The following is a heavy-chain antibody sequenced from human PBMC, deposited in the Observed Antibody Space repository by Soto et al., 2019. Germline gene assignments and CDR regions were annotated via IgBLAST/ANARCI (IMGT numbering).Heavy chain of an antibody. Sequence: SGPTLVNPPQTLTLTCSFSGFSLTTGVGVGWIRQPPGKALEWLAIIYWNDEKLYNPSLKTSLTITKDTSKNQVVLTVTDMDPVDTATYYCAHRVNMARGPNNYFGPWGQGTLVTVSS. J-gene: IGHJ5*02. CDR2: IYWNDEK. D-gene: IGHD3-10*01. V-gene: IGHV2-5*01. CDR3: AHRVNMARGPNNYFGP. CDR1: GFSLTTGVG.